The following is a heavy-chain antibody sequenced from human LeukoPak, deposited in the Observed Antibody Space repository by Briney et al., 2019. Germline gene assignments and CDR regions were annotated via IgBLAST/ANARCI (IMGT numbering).Heavy chain of an antibody. CDR1: GFTFTSYA. V-gene: IGHV3-23*01. CDR2: ISGSGGST. J-gene: IGHJ4*02. Sequence: GGCLRLSCAASGFTFTSYAMSWVRQAPGKGLEWDSGISGSGGSTDYADSVKGRFTISRDNSKNTLYLQMNSLRAEDTAAYYCAKENGYSSGWGSYFDYWGQGTLVTVSS. CDR3: AKENGYSSGWGSYFDY. D-gene: IGHD6-19*01.